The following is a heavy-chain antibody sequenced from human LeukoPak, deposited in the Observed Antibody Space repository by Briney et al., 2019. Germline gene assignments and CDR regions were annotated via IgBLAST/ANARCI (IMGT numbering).Heavy chain of an antibody. CDR1: GGSISSGGYY. D-gene: IGHD3-22*01. CDR2: IYYSGST. J-gene: IGHJ4*02. Sequence: SQTLSLTCTVSGGSISSGGYYWSWIRQHPGKGLEWIGYIYYSGSTYYNPSLKSRVTISVDTSKNQFSLKLSSVTAADTAVYYCARSLEDSSGYYQPDYFDYWGQGTLVTVSS. CDR3: ARSLEDSSGYYQPDYFDY. V-gene: IGHV4-31*03.